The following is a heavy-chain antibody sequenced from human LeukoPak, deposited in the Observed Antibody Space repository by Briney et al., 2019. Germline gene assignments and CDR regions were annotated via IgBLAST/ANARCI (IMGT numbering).Heavy chain of an antibody. V-gene: IGHV3-21*01. CDR2: ISGSSSYI. Sequence: GGSLRLSCAASGFTFSSYSMNWVRQAPGKGLEWVSSISGSSSYIYYADSVKGRFTISRDNAKNSLYLQMNSLRAEDTAVYYCARDTDCSSTSCYVNALDYWGREPWSPSPQ. CDR1: GFTFSSYS. J-gene: IGHJ4*02. CDR3: ARDTDCSSTSCYVNALDY. D-gene: IGHD2-2*01.